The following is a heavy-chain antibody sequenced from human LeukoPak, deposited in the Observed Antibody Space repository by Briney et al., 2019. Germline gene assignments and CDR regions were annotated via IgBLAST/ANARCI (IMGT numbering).Heavy chain of an antibody. V-gene: IGHV4-39*07. CDR3: ASSTSTYYYYYYGMDV. D-gene: IGHD2-2*01. CDR1: GGSISSSSYY. Sequence: SETLSLTCTVSGGSISSSSYYWGWIRQPPGKGLEWIGSIYYSGSTNYNPSLKSRVTISVDTSKNQFSLKLSSVTAADTAVYYCASSTSTYYYYYYGMDVWGQGTTVTVSS. CDR2: IYYSGST. J-gene: IGHJ6*02.